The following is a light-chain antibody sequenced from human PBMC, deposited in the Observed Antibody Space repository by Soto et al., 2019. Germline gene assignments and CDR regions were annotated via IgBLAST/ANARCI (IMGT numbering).Light chain of an antibody. Sequence: ETVLTQSPGILSLSAGERATLSCRASQSVSSIYLAWYQQKPGQAPRLLIYGASSRATGIPDRFSGSGSGTDFSLTISRLEPEDSAVYYCQQYGSSPWTFGQGTKVDIK. J-gene: IGKJ1*01. V-gene: IGKV3-20*01. CDR3: QQYGSSPWT. CDR2: GAS. CDR1: QSVSSIY.